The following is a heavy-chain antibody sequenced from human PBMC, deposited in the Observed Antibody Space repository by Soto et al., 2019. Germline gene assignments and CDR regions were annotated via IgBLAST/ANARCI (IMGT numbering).Heavy chain of an antibody. CDR1: GGSISSSNW. Sequence: PSETLSLTCAVSGGSISSSNWWSWVRQPPGKGLEWIGEIYHSGSTNHNPSLKSRVTISVDKSKNQFSLKLSSVTAADTAVYYCAKDRTYDSSGSFDYWGQGTLVTVSS. V-gene: IGHV4-4*02. CDR2: IYHSGST. CDR3: AKDRTYDSSGSFDY. J-gene: IGHJ4*02. D-gene: IGHD3-22*01.